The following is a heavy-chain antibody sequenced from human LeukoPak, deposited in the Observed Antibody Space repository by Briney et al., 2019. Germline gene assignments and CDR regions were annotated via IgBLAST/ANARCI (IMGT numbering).Heavy chain of an antibody. CDR3: AREGGFDP. V-gene: IGHV1-69*06. Sequence: SAEVSCRASGGTFSSYAISWGRQAPRQGAEWMVGIIPIFGTPNYEKKFQGRVTITADKSTSTAYMELSSLRSEDTAVYYCAREGGFDPWGQGTLVTVSS. CDR1: GGTFSSYA. CDR2: IIPIFGTP. D-gene: IGHD1-26*01. J-gene: IGHJ5*02.